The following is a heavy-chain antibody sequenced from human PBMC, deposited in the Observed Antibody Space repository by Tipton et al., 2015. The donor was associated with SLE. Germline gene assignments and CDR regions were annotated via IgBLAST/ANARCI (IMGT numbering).Heavy chain of an antibody. D-gene: IGHD6-6*01. CDR3: ARDLRAAVSARPDTFDL. CDR2: IYGAGGA. J-gene: IGHJ3*01. Sequence: SLRLSCAASGFSVSNSYMSWLRQAPGKGLQWVSFIYGAGGAYYADSVMGRFTISRDNSRNTLYLQMNTLRVDDTAVYYCARDLRAAVSARPDTFDLWAQATHVFVSS. CDR1: GFSVSNSY. V-gene: IGHV3-66*01.